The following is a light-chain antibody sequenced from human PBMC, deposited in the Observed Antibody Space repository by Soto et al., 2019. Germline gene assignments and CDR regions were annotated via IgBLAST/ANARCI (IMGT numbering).Light chain of an antibody. CDR3: QQYSYPGALT. CDR2: KAS. CDR1: QSISSW. J-gene: IGKJ4*01. Sequence: DIQMTQSPSTLSASVGDRVTITCRASQSISSWLAWYQQKPGKAPKLLIYKASSLESGVPSRFSGSGSGTEVTLTISSLQPDDFATYYCQQYSYPGALTFGGGTKVDIK. V-gene: IGKV1-5*03.